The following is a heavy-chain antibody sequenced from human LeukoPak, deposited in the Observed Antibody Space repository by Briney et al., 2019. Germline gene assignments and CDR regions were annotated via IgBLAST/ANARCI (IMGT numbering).Heavy chain of an antibody. CDR3: ARDMYSYTTYYFDY. D-gene: IGHD5-18*01. CDR2: INPSDGST. J-gene: IGHJ4*02. V-gene: IGHV1-46*01. CDR1: GYTFTSDY. Sequence: ASVKVSCKASGYTFTSDYMHWVRQAPGQGLEWMGIINPSDGSTSYAQKFQGRVTMTRDTSTSAVYMELSSLRSEDTAVYYCARDMYSYTTYYFDYWGQGTLVTVSS.